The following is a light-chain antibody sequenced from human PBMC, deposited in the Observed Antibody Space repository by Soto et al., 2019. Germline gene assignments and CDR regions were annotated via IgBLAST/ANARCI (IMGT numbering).Light chain of an antibody. Sequence: EIVMTQSPATPSVSPGERATLSCRASQSVRSNLAWYHQKPGQAPRLLIYGASTRANGIPARFSGSGSGTEFTLTIGSLQSEDFAVYYCQQYSNWPPGTFGQGTKVEIK. J-gene: IGKJ1*01. V-gene: IGKV3-15*01. CDR3: QQYSNWPPGT. CDR2: GAS. CDR1: QSVRSN.